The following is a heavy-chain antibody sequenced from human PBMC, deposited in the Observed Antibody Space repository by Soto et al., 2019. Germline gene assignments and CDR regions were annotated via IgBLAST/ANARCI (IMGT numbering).Heavy chain of an antibody. CDR2: INPNSGGT. CDR1: GYTFTVYY. J-gene: IGHJ5*02. CDR3: ARGGEDYDYVWGSYRRTPEYNWFDP. Sequence: AASRFSCTSSGYTFTVYYIHCVRRAPGQGLEWMGWINPNSGGTNYAQKFQGRVTMTRDTSISTAYMELSRLRSDDTAVYYCARGGEDYDYVWGSYRRTPEYNWFDPWGQGTLVTVSS. D-gene: IGHD3-16*01. V-gene: IGHV1-2*02.